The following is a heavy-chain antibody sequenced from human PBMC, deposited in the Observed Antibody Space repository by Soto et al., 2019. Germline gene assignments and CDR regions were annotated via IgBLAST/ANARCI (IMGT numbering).Heavy chain of an antibody. Sequence: TLSLTCTVSGGSISSYYWSWIRQPPGKGLEWIGYIYYSGSTNYNPSLKSRVTISVDTSKNQFSLKLSSVTAADTAVYYCARGGTWVNYYGSGSYYLDWGQGTLVTVSS. J-gene: IGHJ4*02. V-gene: IGHV4-59*01. CDR2: IYYSGST. CDR3: ARGGTWVNYYGSGSYYLD. D-gene: IGHD3-10*01. CDR1: GGSISSYY.